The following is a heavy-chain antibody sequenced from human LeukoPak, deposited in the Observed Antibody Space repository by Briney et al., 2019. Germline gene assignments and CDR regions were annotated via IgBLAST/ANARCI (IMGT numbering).Heavy chain of an antibody. Sequence: GGSLRLSCAASGFTFSDYYMSWIRQAPGKGLEWVSYISSSGSTMYYADSVKGRFTISRDNAKNSLYLQMNSLRAEDTAVYYCASEYSSGWYLGYWGQGTLVTVSS. V-gene: IGHV3-11*01. J-gene: IGHJ4*02. D-gene: IGHD6-19*01. CDR3: ASEYSSGWYLGY. CDR2: ISSSGSTM. CDR1: GFTFSDYY.